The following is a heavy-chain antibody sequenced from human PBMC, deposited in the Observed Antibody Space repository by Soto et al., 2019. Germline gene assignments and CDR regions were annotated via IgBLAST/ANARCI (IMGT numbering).Heavy chain of an antibody. J-gene: IGHJ4*02. V-gene: IGHV4-61*01. CDR3: ARDCPPAIGALRYFDWLFFDY. D-gene: IGHD3-9*01. CDR2: IYYSGST. CDR1: GGSVSSGSYY. Sequence: SETLSLTCTVSGGSVSSGSYYWSWIRQPPGKGLEWIGYIYYSGSTNYNPSLKSRVTISVDRSKNTLYLHMNSLRAEDTAVYYCARDCPPAIGALRYFDWLFFDYWGQGTLVTVSS.